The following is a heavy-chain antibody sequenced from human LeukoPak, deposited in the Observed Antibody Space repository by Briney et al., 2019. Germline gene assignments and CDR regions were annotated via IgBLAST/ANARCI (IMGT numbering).Heavy chain of an antibody. V-gene: IGHV3-66*02. CDR3: ARDQTVYFDY. J-gene: IGHJ4*02. Sequence: GGSLRLSCAASGFTVSSNYMSWVRQAPGEGLEGVSVIYSGGSTYYADSVKGRFTISRDNSKNTLYLQMNRLRAEDTAVYYCARDQTVYFDYWGQGTLVTVSS. D-gene: IGHD2-2*01. CDR2: IYSGGST. CDR1: GFTVSSNY.